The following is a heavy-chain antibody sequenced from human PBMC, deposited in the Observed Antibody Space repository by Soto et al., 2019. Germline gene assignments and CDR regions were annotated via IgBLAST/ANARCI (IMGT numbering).Heavy chain of an antibody. CDR1: GFTFSSYE. CDR2: ISSSGSTI. D-gene: IGHD2-15*01. Sequence: GGSLRLSCAASGFTFSSYEMNWVRQAPGKGLEWVSYISSSGSTIYYADSVKGRFPISRDNAKNSLYLQMNSLRAEDTAVYYCARARRDIVVVVAASTFDYWGQGTLVTVSS. CDR3: ARARRDIVVVVAASTFDY. J-gene: IGHJ4*02. V-gene: IGHV3-48*03.